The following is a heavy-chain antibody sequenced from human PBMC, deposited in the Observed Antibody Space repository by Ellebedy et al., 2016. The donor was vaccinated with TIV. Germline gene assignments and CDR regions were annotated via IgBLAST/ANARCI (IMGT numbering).Heavy chain of an antibody. CDR2: FYYSGST. Sequence: MPSETLSLTCTVSGGSISSSSYYWGWIRLPPGKGLEWIGNFYYSGSTYYNPSLQSRVTISVDTSKNQFSLRLNSVTAADTAVYYCARFVRATKAFDIWGQGTMVTVSS. CDR1: GGSISSSSYY. CDR3: ARFVRATKAFDI. V-gene: IGHV4-39*07. J-gene: IGHJ3*02. D-gene: IGHD5-12*01.